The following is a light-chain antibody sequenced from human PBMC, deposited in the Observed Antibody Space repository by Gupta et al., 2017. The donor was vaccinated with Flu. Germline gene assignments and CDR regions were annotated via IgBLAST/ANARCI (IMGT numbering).Light chain of an antibody. Sequence: EIVMTQSPATLSVPPGERATLSCRASQSVSSNLAWYQQKPGQAPRLLIYGASTRATGIPARFSGSGSGTEFTLTISSLQSEGFAVYYCQQYNNWPLYTFGQGTKLEIK. CDR3: QQYNNWPLYT. V-gene: IGKV3-15*01. J-gene: IGKJ2*01. CDR1: QSVSSN. CDR2: GAS.